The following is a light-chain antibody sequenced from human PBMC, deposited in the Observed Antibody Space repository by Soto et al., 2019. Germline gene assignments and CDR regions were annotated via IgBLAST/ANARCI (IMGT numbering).Light chain of an antibody. CDR1: QSISATY. V-gene: IGKV3-20*01. CDR3: QQYASLPRT. J-gene: IGKJ1*01. Sequence: EIVLTQSPGTLSLFPGERATFSCRTSQSISATYLAWYQQKPGQAPRLLIYATSSRATGIPDRFSGSGSLTDFTLTISRLEPDDSAVYYCQQYASLPRTFGQGTKVEI. CDR2: ATS.